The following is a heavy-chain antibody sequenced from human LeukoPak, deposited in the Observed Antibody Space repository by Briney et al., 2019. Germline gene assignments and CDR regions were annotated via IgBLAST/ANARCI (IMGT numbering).Heavy chain of an antibody. D-gene: IGHD3-16*01. J-gene: IGHJ4*02. Sequence: PSETLSLTCAVYGGSFSAYYWSWVRQSPGEGLVWIGEITHSGRTNYNPSLKSRVTISVDTSKNQFSLKLSSVTAADTAVYYCARHYDLDTDYWGQGTLVTVSS. CDR1: GGSFSAYY. V-gene: IGHV4-34*01. CDR2: ITHSGRT. CDR3: ARHYDLDTDY.